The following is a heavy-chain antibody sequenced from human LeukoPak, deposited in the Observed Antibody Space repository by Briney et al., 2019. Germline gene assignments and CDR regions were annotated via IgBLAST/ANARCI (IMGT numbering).Heavy chain of an antibody. V-gene: IGHV4-39*07. J-gene: IGHJ4*02. Sequence: SETLSLTCTVSGGSISSSSYYWGWIRQPPGKGLEWIGSIYNSGSTYYNPSLKSRVTISVDKSKNQFSLKLSSVTAADTDVYYCARDMPSTYGAYGWDYWGQGTLVTVSS. CDR1: GGSISSSSYY. CDR2: IYNSGST. CDR3: ARDMPSTYGAYGWDY. D-gene: IGHD4-17*01.